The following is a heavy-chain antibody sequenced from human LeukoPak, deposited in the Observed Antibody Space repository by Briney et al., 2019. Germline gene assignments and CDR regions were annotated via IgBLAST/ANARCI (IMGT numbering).Heavy chain of an antibody. CDR3: ARDSRHPYYYGLDV. V-gene: IGHV4-61*01. Sequence: PSETLSLTCAVSGGSVGSVRSHWTWIRQPPGKGLEWIGYVYHTGGTKYNPSLKSRVTISLDTPKNQFSLRLSSVTAADTAVYYCARDSRHPYYYGLDVWGQGTTVIVSS. CDR1: GGSVGSVRSH. CDR2: VYHTGGT. J-gene: IGHJ6*02.